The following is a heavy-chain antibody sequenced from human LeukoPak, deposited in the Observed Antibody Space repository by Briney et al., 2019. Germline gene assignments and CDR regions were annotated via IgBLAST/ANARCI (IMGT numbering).Heavy chain of an antibody. CDR1: GFTFSSYA. CDR3: ARDLTVVVPAAPFDY. V-gene: IGHV3-30-3*01. J-gene: IGHJ4*02. Sequence: GRSLRLSCAASGFTFSSYAMHWVRQAPGKGLEWVAVISYDGSNKYYADSVKGRFTISRDNSKNTLYLQMNSLRADDTAVYYCARDLTVVVPAAPFDYWGQGTLVTVSS. D-gene: IGHD2-2*01. CDR2: ISYDGSNK.